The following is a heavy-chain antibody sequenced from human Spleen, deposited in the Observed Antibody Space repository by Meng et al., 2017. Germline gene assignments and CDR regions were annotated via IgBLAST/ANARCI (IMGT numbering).Heavy chain of an antibody. CDR2: IYYSGST. CDR3: VRENWKNTIDY. Sequence: QVKLKESGPGLVKTSQTLSLTCTVSGDSISRGDYYWSWIRQPPGKGLEWVGDIYYSGSTYYNPSLKSRLTILLDTSKKQFTLRLTSVTAADTAVYYCVRENWKNTIDYSGQGTLVTVSS. J-gene: IGHJ4*02. CDR1: GDSISRGDYY. V-gene: IGHV4-30-4*01. D-gene: IGHD1-1*01.